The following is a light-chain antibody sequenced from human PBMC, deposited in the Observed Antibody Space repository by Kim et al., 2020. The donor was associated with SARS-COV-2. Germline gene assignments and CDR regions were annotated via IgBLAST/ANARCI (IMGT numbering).Light chain of an antibody. J-gene: IGLJ1*01. Sequence: VSRGKTARTTGAGDALPEKQTYWYQQKSVQAPLLLIYKDSERPAGIPGRFSGSSSGTTVTLTISGVQAEDDADYYCQSADGSGTYVFGTGTKVTVL. CDR1: ALPEKQ. CDR2: KDS. CDR3: QSADGSGTYV. V-gene: IGLV3-25*03.